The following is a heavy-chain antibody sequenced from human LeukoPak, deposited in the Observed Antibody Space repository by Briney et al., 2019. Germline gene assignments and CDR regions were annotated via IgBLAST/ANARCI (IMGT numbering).Heavy chain of an antibody. CDR2: INIDGSIT. J-gene: IGHJ4*02. Sequence: GGSLRLSCAASGFTFSNYWMHWVRQVPGKGPVWVSHINIDGSITKYADSVKGRFTINRDNANNTLYLQMNSLRAEDTAVYYCAKRIAAAPFNYWGQGTLVTVSS. CDR1: GFTFSNYW. CDR3: AKRIAAAPFNY. V-gene: IGHV3-74*03. D-gene: IGHD6-13*01.